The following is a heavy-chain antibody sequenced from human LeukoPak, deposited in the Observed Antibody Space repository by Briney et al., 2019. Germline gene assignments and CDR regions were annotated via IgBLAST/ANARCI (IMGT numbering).Heavy chain of an antibody. D-gene: IGHD2-21*01. Sequence: VASVKVSCKASGYTFTSYGISWVRQAPGQGLEWMGWISPYNGNTNYAPKLQGRLTMTTDTSTGTAYMELRSLRSDDTAVYYCARDRQCGYWGQRTLVTVSS. CDR1: GYTFTSYG. CDR3: ARDRQCGY. CDR2: ISPYNGNT. V-gene: IGHV1-18*01. J-gene: IGHJ4*02.